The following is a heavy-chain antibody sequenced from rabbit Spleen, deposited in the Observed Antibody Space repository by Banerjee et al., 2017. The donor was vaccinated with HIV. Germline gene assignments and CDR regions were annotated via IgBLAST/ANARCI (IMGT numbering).Heavy chain of an antibody. Sequence: QEQLEESGGGLVKPEGSLTLTCKASGVSLNDKDVMCWVRQAPGKGLEWIACIYVGSGGGTKYATWAKGRFTISKTSSTTVTLQMTSLTVADTATYFCVRDQAHMLDLWGQGTLVTVS. CDR1: GVSLNDKDV. V-gene: IGHV1S45*01. CDR2: IYVGSGGGT. CDR3: VRDQAHMLDL. D-gene: IGHD1-1*01. J-gene: IGHJ4*01.